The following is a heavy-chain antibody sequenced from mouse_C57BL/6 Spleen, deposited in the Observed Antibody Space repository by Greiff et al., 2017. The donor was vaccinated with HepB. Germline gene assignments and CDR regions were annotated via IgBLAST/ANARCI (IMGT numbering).Heavy chain of an antibody. V-gene: IGHV5-4*01. CDR2: ISDGGSYT. D-gene: IGHD2-3*01. CDR3: ARDEDGYFYFDY. CDR1: GFTFSSYA. J-gene: IGHJ2*01. Sequence: DVHLVESGGGLVKPGGSLKLSCAASGFTFSSYAMSWVRQTPEKRLEWVATISDGGSYTYYPDNVKGRFTISRDNAKNNLYLQMSHLKSEDTAMYYCARDEDGYFYFDYWGQGTTLTVSS.